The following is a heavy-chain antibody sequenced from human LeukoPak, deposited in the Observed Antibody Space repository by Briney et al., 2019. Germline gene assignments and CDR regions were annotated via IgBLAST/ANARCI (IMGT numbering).Heavy chain of an antibody. CDR3: ARDQTVLTPAFDY. Sequence: GGSLRLSCAASGFTFSNYWMSWVRQAPGKGLEWVANIKQDGSEKYYVDSVKGRFTISRDNAKNSLYLQMNSLRAEDTAVYYCARDQTVLTPAFDYWGQGTLVTVSS. V-gene: IGHV3-7*03. CDR2: IKQDGSEK. J-gene: IGHJ4*02. D-gene: IGHD4-23*01. CDR1: GFTFSNYW.